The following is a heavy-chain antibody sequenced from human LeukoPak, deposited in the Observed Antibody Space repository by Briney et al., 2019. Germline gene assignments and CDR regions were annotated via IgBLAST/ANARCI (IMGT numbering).Heavy chain of an antibody. CDR3: ARVYYYGSGSYFAFDI. Sequence: GGSLRLSCAASGFTFSSYSMNWVRQAPGKGLEWVSSISSSSSYICYADSVKGRFTISRCNAKNSLYLQMNSLRAEDTAVYYCARVYYYGSGSYFAFDIWGQGTMVTVSS. CDR2: ISSSSSYI. D-gene: IGHD3-10*01. CDR1: GFTFSSYS. J-gene: IGHJ3*02. V-gene: IGHV3-21*01.